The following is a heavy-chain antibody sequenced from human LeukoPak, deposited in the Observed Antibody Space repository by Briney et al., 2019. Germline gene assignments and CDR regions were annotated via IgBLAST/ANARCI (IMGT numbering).Heavy chain of an antibody. V-gene: IGHV3-73*01. Sequence: GGSLRLSCAASGLTFSGSGIHWVRQASGKGLEWLGRIGRQGDSDATRYAASLKGKFTISRVDSRNTAYLQMNSLRAEDTAVYYCAKDFVVLTAAPGYFDCWGQGTLVTVSS. CDR3: AKDFVVLTAAPGYFDC. CDR1: GLTFSGSG. CDR2: IGRQGDSDAT. J-gene: IGHJ4*02. D-gene: IGHD2-15*01.